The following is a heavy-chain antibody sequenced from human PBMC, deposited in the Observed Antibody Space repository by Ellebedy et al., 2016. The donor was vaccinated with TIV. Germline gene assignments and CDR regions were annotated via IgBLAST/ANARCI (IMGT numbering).Heavy chain of an antibody. V-gene: IGHV1-46*01. CDR3: ARDGFRVESSSWNETFDY. CDR2: INPSGGST. J-gene: IGHJ4*02. CDR1: GYTFTSYY. D-gene: IGHD6-13*01. Sequence: ASVKVSCKASGYTFTSYYMHWVRQAPGQGLEWMGIINPSGGSTSYAQKFQGRVTMTRDTSTSTVYMELSSLRSEDTAVYYCARDGFRVESSSWNETFDYWGQGTLVTVSS.